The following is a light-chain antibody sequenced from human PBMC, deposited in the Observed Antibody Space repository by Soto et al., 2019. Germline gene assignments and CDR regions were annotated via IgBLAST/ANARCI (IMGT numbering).Light chain of an antibody. V-gene: IGKV1-39*01. CDR1: QSISSY. J-gene: IGKJ1*01. CDR2: AAS. CDR3: HQSYGTPWT. Sequence: DIQMTQSPSSLSASVGDRVTITCRARQSISSYLNWYQQKPGKAPKLLIYAASSLQSGVPSRFSGSGSGTDFTLTISSLQPEDFATYYCHQSYGTPWTFGQGTKVVIK.